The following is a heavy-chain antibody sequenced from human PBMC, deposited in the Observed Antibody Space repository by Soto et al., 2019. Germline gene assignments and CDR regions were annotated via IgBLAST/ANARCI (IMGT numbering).Heavy chain of an antibody. Sequence: ESRKISCKGSGDSFTSYWIGWVRQMPGKGLEWMGIIYPGDSDTRYSPSFQGQVTISADKSISTAYLQWSSLKASDTAMYFCARKHSSKNWFDPSGQATLVTGSS. CDR3: ARKHSSKNWFDP. J-gene: IGHJ5*02. D-gene: IGHD6-13*01. CDR2: IYPGDSDT. CDR1: GDSFTSYW. V-gene: IGHV5-51*01.